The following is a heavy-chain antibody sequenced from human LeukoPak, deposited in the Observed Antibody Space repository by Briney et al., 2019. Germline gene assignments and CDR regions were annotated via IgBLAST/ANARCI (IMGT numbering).Heavy chain of an antibody. CDR2: INPSGGST. D-gene: IGHD5-18*01. Sequence: ASVKVSCKASGYTFTSYGISWVRQAPGQGLEWMGIINPSGGSTSYPQKFQGRVTMTRDTSTSTVYMELSSLRSEDTAVYYCASGAYSYGSPLDGMDVWGQGTTVTVSS. V-gene: IGHV1-46*01. CDR1: GYTFTSYG. CDR3: ASGAYSYGSPLDGMDV. J-gene: IGHJ6*02.